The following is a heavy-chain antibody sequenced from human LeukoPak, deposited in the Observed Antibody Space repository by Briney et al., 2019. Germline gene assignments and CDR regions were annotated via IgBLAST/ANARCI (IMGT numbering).Heavy chain of an antibody. V-gene: IGHV3-48*03. Sequence: GGSLRLSCAASGFTFSSDEMNWVRQAPGKGLEWVSYISSSGSIMYYADSVKGRFTISRDNAKNSLYLQMNSLRAEDTAVYYCARYGGAVAGNMDVWGKGTTVTVSS. J-gene: IGHJ6*03. CDR3: ARYGGAVAGNMDV. D-gene: IGHD6-19*01. CDR2: ISSSGSIM. CDR1: GFTFSSDE.